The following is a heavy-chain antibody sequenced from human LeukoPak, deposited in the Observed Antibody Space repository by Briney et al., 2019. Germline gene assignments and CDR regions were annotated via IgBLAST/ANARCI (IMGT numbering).Heavy chain of an antibody. CDR1: GFTFSSYD. CDR3: AKRLYYYDSSGYLNFDY. D-gene: IGHD3-22*01. V-gene: IGHV3-13*01. CDR2: IGTAGDT. Sequence: GGSLRLSCAASGFTFSSYDMHWVRQATGKGLERASPIGTAGDTYYPGSVKGRFTISRDNSKNTLYLQVNSLRAEDTAVYYCAKRLYYYDSSGYLNFDYWGQGTLVTVSS. J-gene: IGHJ4*02.